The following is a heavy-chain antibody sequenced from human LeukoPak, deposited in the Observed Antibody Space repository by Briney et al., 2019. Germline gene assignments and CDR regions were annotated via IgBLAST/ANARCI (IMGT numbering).Heavy chain of an antibody. CDR1: GGSISSYY. V-gene: IGHV4-59*01. CDR2: IYYSGST. Sequence: SETLSLTCTVSGGSISSYYWSWIRQPPGKGLEWIGYIYYSGSTNYNPSLKSRVTISVDTSKNQFSLKLSSVTAADTAVYYCARDIKYQLLLGNWFDPWGQGTLVTVSS. CDR3: ARDIKYQLLLGNWFDP. D-gene: IGHD2-2*01. J-gene: IGHJ5*02.